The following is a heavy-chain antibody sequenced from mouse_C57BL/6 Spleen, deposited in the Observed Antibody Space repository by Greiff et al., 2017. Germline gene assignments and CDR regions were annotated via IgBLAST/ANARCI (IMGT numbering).Heavy chain of an antibody. D-gene: IGHD2-3*01. CDR1: GYAFSSSW. Sequence: QVQLQQSGPELVKPGASVKISCKASGYAFSSSWMNWVKQRPGKGLEWIGRIYPGDGDTNYNGKFKGKATLTADKSSSTAYLQLSSLTSEDSAVYFCADDGYWGFAYWGQGTLVTVSA. CDR3: ADDGYWGFAY. V-gene: IGHV1-82*01. J-gene: IGHJ3*01. CDR2: IYPGDGDT.